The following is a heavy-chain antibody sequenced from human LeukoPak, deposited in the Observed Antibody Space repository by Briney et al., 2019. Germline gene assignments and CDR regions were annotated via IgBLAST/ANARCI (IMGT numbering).Heavy chain of an antibody. J-gene: IGHJ6*02. CDR1: GGTFSSYA. Sequence: ASVKVSCKASGGTFSSYAISWVRQAPGQGLEWMGRIIPILGIANYAQKFQGRVTITADKSTSTAYMELSSLRSEDTAVYYCASCIAVAGTLYYYYGMGVWGQGTTVTVSS. CDR3: ASCIAVAGTLYYYYGMGV. D-gene: IGHD6-19*01. V-gene: IGHV1-69*04. CDR2: IIPILGIA.